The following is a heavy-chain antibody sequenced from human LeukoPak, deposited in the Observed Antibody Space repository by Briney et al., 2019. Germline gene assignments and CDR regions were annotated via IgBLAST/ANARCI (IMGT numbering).Heavy chain of an antibody. V-gene: IGHV1-69*05. Sequence: EASVKVSCKASGYTFTSYGISWVRQAPGQGLEWMGGIIPTFGTANYAQKFQGRVTITTDESTSTGYMELSSLRSEDTAVYYCARGHYYSSGAYWGNDYYYYMSVWGKGTTVTVSS. CDR3: ARGHYYSSGAYWGNDYYYYMSV. CDR1: GYTFTSYG. CDR2: IIPTFGTA. D-gene: IGHD3-22*01. J-gene: IGHJ6*03.